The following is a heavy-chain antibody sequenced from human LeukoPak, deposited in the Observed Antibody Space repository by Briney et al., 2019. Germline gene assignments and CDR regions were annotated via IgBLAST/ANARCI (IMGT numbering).Heavy chain of an antibody. D-gene: IGHD2-15*01. J-gene: IGHJ4*02. CDR3: ARLGYCSGGSCYQNLDY. V-gene: IGHV3-48*01. CDR1: GFTFSSYS. Sequence: GGSLRLSCAASGFTFSSYSMNWVRQAPGKGLEWVSYISSSSSTIYYADSVKGRFTISRDNAKNSLYLQMNSLRAEDTAVYYCARLGYCSGGSCYQNLDYWGQGTLVTVSS. CDR2: ISSSSSTI.